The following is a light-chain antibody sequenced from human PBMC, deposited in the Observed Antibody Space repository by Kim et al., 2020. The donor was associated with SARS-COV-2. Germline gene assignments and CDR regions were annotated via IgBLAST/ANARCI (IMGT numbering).Light chain of an antibody. J-gene: IGLJ1*01. V-gene: IGLV2-14*01. Sequence: QSALTQPASVSGSPGQSITISCTGTSSDVGGYNHVSWYQQHPGKAPKLMIYDVSQWPSGVSNRFSGSKSGNTASLTISWLQAEDEADYYRSSLTSSITYVFGTGTKVTVL. CDR2: DVS. CDR3: SSLTSSITYV. CDR1: SSDVGGYNH.